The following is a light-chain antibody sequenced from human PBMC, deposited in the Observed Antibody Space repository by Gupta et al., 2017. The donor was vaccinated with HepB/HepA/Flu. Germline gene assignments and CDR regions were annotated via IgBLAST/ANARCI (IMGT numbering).Light chain of an antibody. CDR2: DVS. Sequence: QSALTQPASVSGFLGQSITISCTGTSRDIGDYKYVSWYQQLPGKAPKLIIYDVSSRPSGVSNRFSGSKSATTASLSISGLQTDDEADYYCSSYTSITTSVIFGGGTKLIVL. CDR1: SRDIGDYKY. J-gene: IGLJ2*01. V-gene: IGLV2-14*03. CDR3: SSYTSITTSVI.